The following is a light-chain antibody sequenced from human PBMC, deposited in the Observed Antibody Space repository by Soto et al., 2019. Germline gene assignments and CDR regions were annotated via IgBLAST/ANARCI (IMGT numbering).Light chain of an antibody. CDR2: EVS. CDR3: TSYSSSSTFYV. CDR1: STDVGGYNY. J-gene: IGLJ1*01. Sequence: QSALAQPPSAAGSPGQSVTISCTGTSTDVGGYNYVSWYQQYPGKAPKLMIYEVSKRPSGVPDRFSGSKSGNTASLTVSGLQAEDEADYYCTSYSSSSTFYVFGTGTKVTVL. V-gene: IGLV2-8*01.